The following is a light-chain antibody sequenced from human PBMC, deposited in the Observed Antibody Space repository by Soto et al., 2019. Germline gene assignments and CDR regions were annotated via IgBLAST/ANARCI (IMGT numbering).Light chain of an antibody. CDR3: QQYNKFSPT. V-gene: IGKV1-5*01. CDR2: DGA. CDR1: QSIGGW. J-gene: IGKJ1*01. Sequence: DIQMTQSPSTLSASVGDRVTMTCRASQSIGGWLAWYQHKPGRAPKLLIFDGARLESGVPSRFSGSGSGTEFTFTISSLQPEDFATYYCQQYNKFSPTFGQGTKVDIK.